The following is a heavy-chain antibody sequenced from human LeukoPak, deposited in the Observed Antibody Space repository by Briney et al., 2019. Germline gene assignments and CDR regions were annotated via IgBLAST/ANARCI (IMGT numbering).Heavy chain of an antibody. Sequence: SETLSLTCTVSGGSISSYYWSWIRQPPGKGLEWIGYIYFSGDTNYNPSLKSRLTISVDTSKNQFSLKLSSVTAADTAVYYCARSPEFGGGGDYWGQGTLVTVSS. J-gene: IGHJ4*02. CDR1: GGSISSYY. CDR3: ARSPEFGGGGDY. D-gene: IGHD2-15*01. V-gene: IGHV4-59*01. CDR2: IYFSGDT.